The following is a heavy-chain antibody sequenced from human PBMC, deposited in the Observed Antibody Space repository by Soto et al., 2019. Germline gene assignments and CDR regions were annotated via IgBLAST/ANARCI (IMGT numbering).Heavy chain of an antibody. J-gene: IGHJ4*02. CDR2: ISTSAYSR. CDR1: GFTFSGYA. D-gene: IGHD5-12*01. Sequence: ESLKISCTASGFTFSGYAMTWVRQAPGKGLEWVSTISTSAYSRYYADSVKGRFTISRDNSKNTLYLQMDSLTAEDTAVYYCAHGGYDPRAGFDYWGQGTLVTVSS. CDR3: AHGGYDPRAGFDY. V-gene: IGHV3-23*01.